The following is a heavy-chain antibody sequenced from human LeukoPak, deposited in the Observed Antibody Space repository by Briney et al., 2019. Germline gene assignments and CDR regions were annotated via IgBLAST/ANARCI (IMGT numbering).Heavy chain of an antibody. V-gene: IGHV3-53*01. D-gene: IGHD6-19*01. J-gene: IGHJ5*02. CDR3: ARQERDSSGYWFDP. CDR1: GFTASSNY. CDR2: IYSGGST. Sequence: PGGSLRLSCAASGFTASSNYMSWVRQAPGKGLEWVSVIYSGGSTYYADSVKGRFTISRDNSKNTLCLQMNSLRAEDTAVYYCARQERDSSGYWFDPWGQGTLVTVSS.